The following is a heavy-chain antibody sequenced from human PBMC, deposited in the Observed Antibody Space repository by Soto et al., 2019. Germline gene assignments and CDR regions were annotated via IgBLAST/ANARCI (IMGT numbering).Heavy chain of an antibody. CDR3: ASAGGGMDNWFDP. Sequence: EVQLVESGGGLVQPGGSLRLSCAASGFTFSSYWMSWVRQAPGKGLEWVANIKQDGSEKYYVDSVKGRFTISRDNAKNPLYLQMNSLRAEDTAVYYCASAGGGMDNWFDPWGQGTLVTVSS. V-gene: IGHV3-7*01. J-gene: IGHJ5*02. CDR2: IKQDGSEK. D-gene: IGHD3-16*01. CDR1: GFTFSSYW.